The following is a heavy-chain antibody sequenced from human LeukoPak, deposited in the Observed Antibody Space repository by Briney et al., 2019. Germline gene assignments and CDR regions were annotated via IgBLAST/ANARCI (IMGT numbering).Heavy chain of an antibody. Sequence: SETLSLTCTVSGGSISSYYWSWIRQPPGKGLEWIGYIYYSGSTNYNPSLKSRVTISVDTSKNQFSLKLSSVTAADTAVYYCARGGTRGVLSWFDPWGQGTLVTVSS. CDR3: ARGGTRGVLSWFDP. CDR1: GGSISSYY. CDR2: IYYSGST. J-gene: IGHJ5*02. V-gene: IGHV4-59*01. D-gene: IGHD3-10*01.